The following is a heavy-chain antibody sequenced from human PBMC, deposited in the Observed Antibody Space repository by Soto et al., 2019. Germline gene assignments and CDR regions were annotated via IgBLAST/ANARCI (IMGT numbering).Heavy chain of an antibody. CDR2: INPSGGST. CDR1: GYTFSNYY. J-gene: IGHJ4*02. D-gene: IGHD2-2*01. V-gene: IGHV1-46*01. CDR3: GRSQEVVVVPAAPIDY. Sequence: ASVKVSCKTSGYTFSNYYVNWVRQAPGQGLEWMGRINPSGGSTSYAQKFQGRVTMTRVTSTSTVYMDLSSLRSEDTAVYYCGRSQEVVVVPAAPIDYWGQGTLVTVSS.